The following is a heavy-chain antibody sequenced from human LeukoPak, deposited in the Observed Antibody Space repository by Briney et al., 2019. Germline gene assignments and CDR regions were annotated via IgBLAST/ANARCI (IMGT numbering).Heavy chain of an antibody. D-gene: IGHD1-14*01. CDR2: IYHSGST. CDR3: ARDRAGASGMRPWFDP. Sequence: PSQTLSLTCAVSGGSISSGGYSWSWIRQPPGKGLEWIGYIYHSGSTYYNPSLKSRVTISVDRSKNQFSLKLSSVTAADTAVYYCARDRAGASGMRPWFDPWGQGTLVTVSS. J-gene: IGHJ5*02. CDR1: GGSISSGGYS. V-gene: IGHV4-30-2*01.